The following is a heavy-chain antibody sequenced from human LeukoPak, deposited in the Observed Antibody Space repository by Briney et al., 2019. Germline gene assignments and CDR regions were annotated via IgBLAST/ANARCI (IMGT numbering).Heavy chain of an antibody. Sequence: GGSLRLSCSASGFTFSAYAMYWVRQTPGKGLEYVSGISNNGGSSFYADSVKGRFTISRDNSKNTLYLQMSSLRAEDTAVYYCVKITSVTGGDCWGQGTRLTVSS. D-gene: IGHD1-1*01. CDR2: ISNNGGSS. CDR3: VKITSVTGGDC. V-gene: IGHV3-64D*09. J-gene: IGHJ4*02. CDR1: GFTFSAYA.